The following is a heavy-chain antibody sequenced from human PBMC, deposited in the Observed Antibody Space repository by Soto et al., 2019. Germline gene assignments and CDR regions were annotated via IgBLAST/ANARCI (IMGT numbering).Heavy chain of an antibody. CDR3: ARRGPDFWSGYYDY. Sequence: SETLSLTCTVSGGSISRSSYYCGWIRQPPGKGLEWIGSIYYSGSTYYNPSLKSRVTISVDTSKNQFSLKLSSVTAADTAVYYCARRGPDFWSGYYDYWGQGTLVTVSS. J-gene: IGHJ4*02. V-gene: IGHV4-39*01. CDR1: GGSISRSSYY. D-gene: IGHD3-3*01. CDR2: IYYSGST.